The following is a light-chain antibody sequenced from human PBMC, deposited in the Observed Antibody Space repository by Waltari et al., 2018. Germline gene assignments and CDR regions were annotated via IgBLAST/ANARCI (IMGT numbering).Light chain of an antibody. CDR1: RSVNSN. J-gene: IGKJ2*01. Sequence: EIVMTQSPSPLSMSPESRATLSCSASRSVNSNLAWYQQKPGQARRLLIYGSSTRATAIPVTFSGSGSGTDFSLTISSLQSEDFAVYYCQQYNNWPPADTFGQGTKLEIK. CDR3: QQYNNWPPADT. V-gene: IGKV3D-15*01. CDR2: GSS.